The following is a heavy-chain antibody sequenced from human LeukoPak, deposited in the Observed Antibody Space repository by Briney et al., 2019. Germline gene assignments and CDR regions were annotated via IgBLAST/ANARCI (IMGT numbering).Heavy chain of an antibody. Sequence: SETLSLTCAVYGGSFSGHYWSWIRQPPGKGLEWIGEINHSGSTNYNPSLKSRVTISVDTSKNQFSLKLSSVTAADTAVYYCARVETLDEIWYFDYWGQGTLVTVSS. D-gene: IGHD3-10*01. CDR1: GGSFSGHY. J-gene: IGHJ4*02. CDR3: ARVETLDEIWYFDY. CDR2: INHSGST. V-gene: IGHV4-34*01.